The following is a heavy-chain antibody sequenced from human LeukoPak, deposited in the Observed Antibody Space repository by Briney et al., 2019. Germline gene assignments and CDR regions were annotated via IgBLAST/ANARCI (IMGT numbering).Heavy chain of an antibody. V-gene: IGHV3-23*01. CDR3: AKDQSSGYDHRPSFDY. D-gene: IGHD5-12*01. CDR1: GLTLSSYA. Sequence: GGSLRLSCAASGLTLSSYAMSWVRQAPGKGLEWVSGISGSGVSAYYADSVKGRFTISRDNSKNTLYLQMNSLRAEDTAVYYCAKDQSSGYDHRPSFDYWGQGTLVTVSS. J-gene: IGHJ4*02. CDR2: ISGSGVSA.